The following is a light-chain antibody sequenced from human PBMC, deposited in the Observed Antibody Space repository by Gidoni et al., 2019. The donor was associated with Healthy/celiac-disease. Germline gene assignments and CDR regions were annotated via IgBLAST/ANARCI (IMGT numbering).Light chain of an antibody. V-gene: IGLV1-40*01. CDR2: GNS. CDR3: QSYDSSLSASVV. J-gene: IGLJ2*01. Sequence: QSVLTQPPSVSGAPGQRVIISCTGGSSNIGAGYYVHWYQQLPGTAPKLLIYGNSNRPSWVPDRFSGSKSGTSASLAITGLQAEDEADYYCQSYDSSLSASVVFGGGTKLTVL. CDR1: SSNIGAGYY.